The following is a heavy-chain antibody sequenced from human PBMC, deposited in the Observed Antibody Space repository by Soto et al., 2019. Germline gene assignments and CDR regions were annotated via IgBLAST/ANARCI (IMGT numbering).Heavy chain of an antibody. V-gene: IGHV3-30-3*01. J-gene: IGHJ6*02. CDR2: ISYDGSNK. CDR3: ARDDGPSYYDFWSGYSHDYYYYGMDV. D-gene: IGHD3-3*01. CDR1: GFTFSSYA. Sequence: GGSLRLSCAASGFTFSSYAMHWVRQAPGKGLEGVAGISYDGSNKYYADSVKGRFTISRDNSKNTLYLQMNSLRAEDTAVYYCARDDGPSYYDFWSGYSHDYYYYGMDVWGQGTTVTVSS.